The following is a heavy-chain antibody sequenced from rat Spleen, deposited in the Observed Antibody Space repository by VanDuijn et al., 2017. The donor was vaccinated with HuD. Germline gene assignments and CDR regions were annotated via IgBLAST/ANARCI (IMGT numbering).Heavy chain of an antibody. Sequence: EVQLVESGGGLVQPGRSMKLSCAASGLSFSNYDMAWVRQAPTKGLEWVASISPSGGDSYYPDSMKGRFTISRDYAKSTLYLQMDSLRSEDTATYYCATGPRILRLDWFVYWGQGTLVTVSS. CDR3: ATGPRILRLDWFVY. D-gene: IGHD1-6*01. J-gene: IGHJ3*01. CDR2: ISPSGGDS. V-gene: IGHV5-25*01. CDR1: GLSFSNYD.